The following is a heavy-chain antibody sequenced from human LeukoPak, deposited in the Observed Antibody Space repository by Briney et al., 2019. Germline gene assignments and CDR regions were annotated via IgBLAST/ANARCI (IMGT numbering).Heavy chain of an antibody. V-gene: IGHV3-66*01. CDR1: GFTVSSNY. CDR3: ARETYYYDSSGYRWFDP. CDR2: VYSGGST. J-gene: IGHJ5*02. Sequence: GGSLRLSCAASGFTVSSNYMSWVRQAPGKGLEWVSVVYSGGSTYYADSVKGRFTISRDNSKNTLYLQMNSLRAEDTAVYYCARETYYYDSSGYRWFDPWGQGTLVTVSS. D-gene: IGHD3-22*01.